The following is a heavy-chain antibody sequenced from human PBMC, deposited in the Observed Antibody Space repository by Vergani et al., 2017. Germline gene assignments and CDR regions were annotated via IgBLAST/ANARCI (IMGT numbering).Heavy chain of an antibody. J-gene: IGHJ4*02. CDR1: GGSITSGSFY. D-gene: IGHD2-2*01. CDR2: IHSSGTT. V-gene: IGHV4-61*02. Sequence: QVQLHESGPGLVKPSQTLSLTCTVSGGSITSGSFYWSWIRQPAGKGLEWIGRIHSSGTTNYNPSLKSRVTISVDTSKNQFSLKLSSVTAADTAVYYCARRGYCSSTSCPPDYWGQGTLVTVSS. CDR3: ARRGYCSSTSCPPDY.